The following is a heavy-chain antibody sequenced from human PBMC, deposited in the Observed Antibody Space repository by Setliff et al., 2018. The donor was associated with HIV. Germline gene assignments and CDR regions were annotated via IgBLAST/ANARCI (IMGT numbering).Heavy chain of an antibody. J-gene: IGHJ3*01. D-gene: IGHD1-26*01. CDR1: GDLINNHN. CDR3: ARVRVRRGTYSAVGHLNGFDL. Sequence: SETLSLTCTVSGDLINNHNWNWIRQSPEKGLEWLGNIHYSGNTNYIPSLKSRVTMSVDTSKNQFSLNLNSVTAADTDVYYCARVRVRRGTYSAVGHLNGFDLWG. V-gene: IGHV4-59*11. CDR2: IHYSGNT.